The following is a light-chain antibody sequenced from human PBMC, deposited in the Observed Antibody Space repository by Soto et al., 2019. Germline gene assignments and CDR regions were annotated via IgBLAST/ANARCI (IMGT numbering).Light chain of an antibody. CDR3: QQYDTYWT. Sequence: DIPMTQSPSTLSASIGDRVTITCRASQSISDWLAWHQQKPGKAPKLLIYKASILESGVPSRFSGSGFGTEFTLTINSLQPDDFATYYCQQYDTYWTFGQGTKVEIK. CDR1: QSISDW. CDR2: KAS. J-gene: IGKJ1*01. V-gene: IGKV1-5*03.